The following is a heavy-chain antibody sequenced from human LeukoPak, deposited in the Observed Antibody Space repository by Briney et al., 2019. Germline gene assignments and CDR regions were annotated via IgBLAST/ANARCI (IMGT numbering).Heavy chain of an antibody. V-gene: IGHV1-69*05. CDR2: IIPIFGTA. CDR3: AREMLDDYVWGSYRLNWFDP. Sequence: SVKVSCKASGGTFSSYAISWVRQAPGQGLEWMGRIIPIFGTANYAQRFQGRVTITTDESTSTAYMELSSLRSEDTAVYYCAREMLDDYVWGSYRLNWFDPWGQGTLVTVSS. D-gene: IGHD3-16*02. J-gene: IGHJ5*02. CDR1: GGTFSSYA.